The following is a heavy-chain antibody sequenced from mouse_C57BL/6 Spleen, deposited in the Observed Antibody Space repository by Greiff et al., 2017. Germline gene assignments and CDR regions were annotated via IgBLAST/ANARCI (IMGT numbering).Heavy chain of an antibody. CDR1: GYSITSGYY. J-gene: IGHJ4*01. CDR3: ARGDYSNYAMDY. CDR2: ISYDGSN. Sequence: EVQLQQSGPGLVKPSQSLSLTCSVTGYSITSGYYWNWIRQFPGNKLEWMGYISYDGSNNYNPSLKNRISITRDTSKNQFFLKLNSVTTEDTATYYCARGDYSNYAMDYWGQGTSVTVSS. D-gene: IGHD2-5*01. V-gene: IGHV3-6*01.